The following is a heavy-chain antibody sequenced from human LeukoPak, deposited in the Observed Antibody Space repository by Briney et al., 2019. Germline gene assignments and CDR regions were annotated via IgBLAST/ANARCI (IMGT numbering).Heavy chain of an antibody. CDR3: GHQTWGSSVDY. J-gene: IGHJ4*02. CDR1: GGSISNYYW. D-gene: IGHD5/OR15-5a*01. CDR2: IYWNDDK. Sequence: TLSLTCTVSGGSISNYYWHWIRQPPGKALEWLALIYWNDDKSYSPSLQSRLTITKDTSKNQVVLTMTNMDPVDTATYYCGHQTWGSSVDYWGQGTLVTVSS. V-gene: IGHV2-5*01.